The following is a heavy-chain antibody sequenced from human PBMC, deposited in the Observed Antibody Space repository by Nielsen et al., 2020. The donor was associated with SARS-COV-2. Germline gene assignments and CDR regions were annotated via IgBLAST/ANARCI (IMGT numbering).Heavy chain of an antibody. V-gene: IGHV7-4-1*02. CDR2: INTNTGKP. D-gene: IGHD6-19*01. CDR1: GYTFTSYA. J-gene: IGHJ4*02. Sequence: ASVKVSCKASGYTFTSYAMNWVRQAPGQELEWMGWINTNTGKPTYAQGFTGRLVLSLDTSVSTAYLQISSLKAEDTATYYCARDGMNSGWYWGQGTLVTVSS. CDR3: ARDGMNSGWY.